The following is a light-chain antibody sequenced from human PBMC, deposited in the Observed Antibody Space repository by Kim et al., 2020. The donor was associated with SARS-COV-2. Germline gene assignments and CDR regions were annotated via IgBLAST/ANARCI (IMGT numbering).Light chain of an antibody. V-gene: IGLV2-14*03. CDR2: DVS. J-gene: IGLJ2*01. Sequence: GQSITISCTGTSSDVGGYTYVSWDQQHPGKAPKLMIFDVSNRPSGVSNRFSGSKSGNTASLTISGLQAEDEADYYCSSYTSSDTLLFGGGTQLTVL. CDR3: SSYTSSDTLL. CDR1: SSDVGGYTY.